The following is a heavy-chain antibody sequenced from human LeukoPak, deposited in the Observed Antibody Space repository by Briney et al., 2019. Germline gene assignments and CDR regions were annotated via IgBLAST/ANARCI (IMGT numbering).Heavy chain of an antibody. D-gene: IGHD2-2*02. CDR3: VKTGARSIDAFDI. CDR1: GFTFSGSA. J-gene: IGHJ3*02. CDR2: IRSKANSYAT. Sequence: GGSLRLSCAASGFTFSGSAMHWVRQASGKGLEWVGRIRSKANSYATAYAASVKGRFTISRDDSKNTAYLQMNSLKTEDRAVYYCVKTGARSIDAFDIWGQGTMVTVSS. V-gene: IGHV3-73*01.